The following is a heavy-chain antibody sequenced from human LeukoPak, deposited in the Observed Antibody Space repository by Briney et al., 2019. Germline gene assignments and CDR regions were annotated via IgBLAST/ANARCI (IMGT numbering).Heavy chain of an antibody. Sequence: ASVKVSCKASGCTFTKSYIHWVRQAPGQRLEWMGLINPGGDNTKYAQNFQGRVTMTSDTSARTVYMELSSLRSEDTAIYYCARIRDGYNDAYDIWGQGTVVTVPS. D-gene: IGHD5-24*01. V-gene: IGHV1-46*01. CDR1: GCTFTKSY. CDR3: ARIRDGYNDAYDI. J-gene: IGHJ3*02. CDR2: INPGGDNT.